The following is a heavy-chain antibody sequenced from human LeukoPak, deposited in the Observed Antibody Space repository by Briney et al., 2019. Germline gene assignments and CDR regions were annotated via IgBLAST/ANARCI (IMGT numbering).Heavy chain of an antibody. V-gene: IGHV3-33*01. CDR3: AREGYSYGYVWYFDY. Sequence: PGRSLRLSCAASGFTFSSYGMHWVRQAPGKGLEWVAVIWYAGSNKYYADSVKGRFTISRDNSKNTLYLQMNSLRAEDTAVYYCAREGYSYGYVWYFDYWGQGTLVTVSS. J-gene: IGHJ4*02. D-gene: IGHD5-18*01. CDR1: GFTFSSYG. CDR2: IWYAGSNK.